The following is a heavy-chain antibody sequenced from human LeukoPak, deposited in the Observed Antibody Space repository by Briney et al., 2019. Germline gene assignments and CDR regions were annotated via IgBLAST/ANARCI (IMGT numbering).Heavy chain of an antibody. CDR1: GFTFSSYS. V-gene: IGHV3-21*01. J-gene: IGHJ6*03. Sequence: GGSLRLSCAASGFTFSSYSMNRVRQAPGKGLEWVSSISSSSSYIYYADSVKGRFTISRDNAKNSLYLQMNSLRAEGTAVYYCAKEKVRGVIIPMDVWGKGTTVTISS. CDR3: AKEKVRGVIIPMDV. D-gene: IGHD3-10*01. CDR2: ISSSSSYI.